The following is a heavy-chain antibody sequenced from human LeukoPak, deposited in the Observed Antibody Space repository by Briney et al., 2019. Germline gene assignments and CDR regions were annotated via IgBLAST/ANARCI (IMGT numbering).Heavy chain of an antibody. CDR1: GGSISSGSYY. D-gene: IGHD6-6*01. J-gene: IGHJ6*02. CDR2: IYTSGST. V-gene: IGHV4-61*02. Sequence: PSQTLSLTCTVSGGSISSGSYYWSWIRQPAGKGLEWIGRIYTSGSTNYNPSLKSRVTISVDMSKNQFSLKLSSVTAADTAVYYCARDIAARDYYYGMDVWGQGTTVTVSS. CDR3: ARDIAARDYYYGMDV.